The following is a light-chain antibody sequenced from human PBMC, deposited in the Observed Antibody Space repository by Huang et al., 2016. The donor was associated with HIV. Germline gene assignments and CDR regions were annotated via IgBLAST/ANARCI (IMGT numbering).Light chain of an antibody. J-gene: IGKJ1*01. Sequence: EIVLTQSPGTLSLSPGERATLSCRTSQSVTSNYLAGYQQKPGQAPNLLIYGASSRDAGLPDGFSGRGYGTDFTLTISRLEPEDFAVYYCQHYGTSRDLFGQGTRVEIK. CDR3: QHYGTSRDL. CDR2: GAS. V-gene: IGKV3-20*01. CDR1: QSVTSNY.